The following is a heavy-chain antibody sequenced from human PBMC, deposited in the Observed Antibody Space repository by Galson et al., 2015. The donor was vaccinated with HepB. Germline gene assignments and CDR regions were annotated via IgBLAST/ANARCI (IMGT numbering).Heavy chain of an antibody. CDR2: ISYDGSNK. D-gene: IGHD3-22*01. CDR1: GFTFSSYG. J-gene: IGHJ3*02. CDR3: ANVKLRYYDNSAKGGPTLLKSGGKGDI. V-gene: IGHV3-30*18. Sequence: SLRLSCAASGFTFSSYGMHWVRQAPGKGLEWVAVISYDGSNKYYADSVKGRFTISRDNSKNTLYLQMNSLRAVDTAVYYCANVKLRYYDNSAKGGPTLLKSGGKGDIWGQGTMVTVSS.